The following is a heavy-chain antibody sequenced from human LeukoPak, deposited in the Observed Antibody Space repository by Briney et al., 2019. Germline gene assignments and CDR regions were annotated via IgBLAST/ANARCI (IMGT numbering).Heavy chain of an antibody. CDR3: ARDLEDDFWSGYYTGSRPYYFDY. J-gene: IGHJ4*02. V-gene: IGHV3-21*01. CDR1: GFTFSSYA. D-gene: IGHD3-3*01. CDR2: ISSSSSYI. Sequence: PGGSLRLSCAASGFTFSSYAMSWVRQAPGKGLEWVSSISSSSSYIYYADSVKGRFTISRDNAKNSLYLQMNSLRAEDTAVYYCARDLEDDFWSGYYTGSRPYYFDYWGQGTLVTVSS.